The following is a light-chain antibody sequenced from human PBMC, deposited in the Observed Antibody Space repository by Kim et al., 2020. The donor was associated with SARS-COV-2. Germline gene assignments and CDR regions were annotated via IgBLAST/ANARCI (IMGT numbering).Light chain of an antibody. CDR3: TSYTGADTVV. CDR2: DVT. V-gene: IGLV2-14*03. Sequence: GQSVTIPCTGTSRLVGDSNYVSLYQHHPVTAPHLMIYDVTYRPSGVSARFSGSRSGNTAFLTISGLQAADEADYYCTSYTGADTVVFGGGTQLTVL. CDR1: SRLVGDSNY. J-gene: IGLJ3*02.